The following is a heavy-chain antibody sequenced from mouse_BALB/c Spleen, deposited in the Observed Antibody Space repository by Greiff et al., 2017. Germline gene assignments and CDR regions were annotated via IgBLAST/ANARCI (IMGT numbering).Heavy chain of an antibody. Sequence: DVMLVESGGGLVQPGGSRKLSCAASGFTFSSFGMHWVRQAPEKGLEWVAYISSGSSTIYYADTVKGRFTISRDNPKNTLFLQMTRLRSEDTAMYYCASTGDFDYWGQGTTLTVSS. CDR3: ASTGDFDY. CDR1: GFTFSSFG. V-gene: IGHV5-17*02. CDR2: ISSGSSTI. D-gene: IGHD4-1*01. J-gene: IGHJ2*01.